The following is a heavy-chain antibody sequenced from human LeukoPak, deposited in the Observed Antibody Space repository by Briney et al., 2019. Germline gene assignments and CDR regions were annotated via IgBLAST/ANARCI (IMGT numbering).Heavy chain of an antibody. CDR1: GYTFTRHY. V-gene: IGHV1-46*01. J-gene: IGHJ4*02. CDR3: TRDLGTYTSYGSIFFDY. D-gene: IGHD3-10*01. CDR2: INPSGGST. Sequence: GASVKVSCKASGYTFTRHYMHWVRQAPGQGLEWMAIINPSGGSTGYAQRFQGRVTMTRDTSTSTAYMELRSLRSDDTAVFYCTRDLGTYTSYGSIFFDYWGQGTLVTVSS.